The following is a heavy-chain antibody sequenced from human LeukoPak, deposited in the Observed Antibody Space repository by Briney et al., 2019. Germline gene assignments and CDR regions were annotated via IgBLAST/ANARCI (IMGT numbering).Heavy chain of an antibody. D-gene: IGHD4-11*01. V-gene: IGHV3-43*01. J-gene: IGHJ4*02. Sequence: PGGSLRLSCAASGFSFSSYWMHWVRQAPGKGLEWVSLISWDGGSTYYADSVKGRFTISRDNSKNSLYLQMNSLRTEDTALYYCAKDITPSSKSGYFDYWGQGTLVTVSS. CDR2: ISWDGGST. CDR1: GFSFSSYW. CDR3: AKDITPSSKSGYFDY.